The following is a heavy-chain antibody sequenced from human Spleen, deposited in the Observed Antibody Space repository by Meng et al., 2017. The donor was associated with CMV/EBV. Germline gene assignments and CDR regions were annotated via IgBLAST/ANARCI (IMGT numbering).Heavy chain of an antibody. CDR1: TFSSYA. J-gene: IGHJ5*02. CDR3: ARLLYGSGSYRRYNWFDP. CDR2: INSDGSST. D-gene: IGHD3-10*01. V-gene: IGHV3-74*01. Sequence: TFSSYAVHWVRQAPGKGLEWVSRINSDGSSTSYADSVKGRFTISRDNAKNTLYLQMNSLRAEDTAVYYCARLLYGSGSYRRYNWFDPWGQGTLVTVSS.